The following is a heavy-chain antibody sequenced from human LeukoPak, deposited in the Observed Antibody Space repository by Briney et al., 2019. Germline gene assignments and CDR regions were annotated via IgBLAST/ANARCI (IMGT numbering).Heavy chain of an antibody. CDR1: GGSISSGSYY. V-gene: IGHV4-61*02. CDR3: ARGVRGVIYPYALDI. CDR2: IYTSGST. J-gene: IGHJ3*02. Sequence: SQTLSLTCTVSGGSISSGSYYWSWIRQPAGKGLEWIGRIYTSGSTNYNPSLKSRVTISVDTSKNQFSLKLSSVTAADAAVYYCARGVRGVIYPYALDIWGQGTMVTVSS. D-gene: IGHD3-10*01.